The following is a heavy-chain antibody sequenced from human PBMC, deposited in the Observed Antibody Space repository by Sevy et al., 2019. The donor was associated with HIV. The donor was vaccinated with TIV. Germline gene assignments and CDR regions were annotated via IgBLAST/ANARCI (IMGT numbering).Heavy chain of an antibody. D-gene: IGHD6-13*01. CDR3: ATHAGIAAAGRVFDY. V-gene: IGHV3-72*01. J-gene: IGHJ4*02. CDR1: GFTFSDHY. CDR2: IRNKADSYTT. Sequence: GGSLRLSCAASGFTFSDHYMGWVRQAPGKGLEWVGRIRNKADSYTTEYAASVKGRFTISRDDSKNSLYLLMNSLKTEDPAVYYCATHAGIAAAGRVFDYWGQGTLVTVSS.